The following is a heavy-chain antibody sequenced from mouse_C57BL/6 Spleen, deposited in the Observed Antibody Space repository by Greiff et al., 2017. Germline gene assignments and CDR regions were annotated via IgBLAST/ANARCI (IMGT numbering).Heavy chain of an antibody. CDR2: INPSTGGT. CDR3: ARSGLDYDYDEGFAY. Sequence: EVQLQQSGPELVKPGASVKISCTASGFSFTGYYMNWVKQSPEKSLEWIGEINPSTGGTTYTQKFKAKATLTVDKSSSTAYMQLKSLTSEDSAVDNCARSGLDYDYDEGFAYWGQGTLVTVSA. CDR1: GFSFTGYY. J-gene: IGHJ3*01. V-gene: IGHV1-42*01. D-gene: IGHD2-4*01.